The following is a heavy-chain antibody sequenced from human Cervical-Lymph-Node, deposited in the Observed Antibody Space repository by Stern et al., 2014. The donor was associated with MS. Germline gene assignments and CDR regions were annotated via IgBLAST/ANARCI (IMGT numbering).Heavy chain of an antibody. CDR3: AHRPRLELWFDN. CDR1: GFSLRTSGVG. Sequence: ESGPTLVKPTQTLTLTCTFSGFSLRTSGVGVGWIRQPPGKALEWLALIYWDDDKRYSPSLKSRLTITKDTSKNQVVLRMTNMDPVDTATYYCAHRPRLELWFDNWGQGTLVTVSS. CDR2: IYWDDDK. D-gene: IGHD3-16*01. V-gene: IGHV2-5*02. J-gene: IGHJ4*02.